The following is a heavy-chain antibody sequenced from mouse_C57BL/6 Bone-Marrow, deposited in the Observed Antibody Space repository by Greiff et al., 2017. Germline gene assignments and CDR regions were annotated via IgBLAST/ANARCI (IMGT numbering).Heavy chain of an antibody. D-gene: IGHD1-1*01. CDR3: ARGYGSDY. CDR1: GYSITSGYY. Sequence: EVQLVESGPGLVKPSQSLSLTCSVTGYSITSGYYWNWIRQFPGNKLEWMGYISYDGSNNYNPSLKNRISITRETSKNQFFLKLNSVTTEDTATYYCARGYGSDYWGQGTTLTVSS. CDR2: ISYDGSN. V-gene: IGHV3-6*01. J-gene: IGHJ2*01.